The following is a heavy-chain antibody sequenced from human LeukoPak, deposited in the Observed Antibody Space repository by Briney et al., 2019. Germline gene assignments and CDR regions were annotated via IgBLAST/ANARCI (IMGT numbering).Heavy chain of an antibody. CDR2: INPNSGGT. CDR3: ARSFIQGAGLDY. D-gene: IGHD5-18*01. V-gene: IGHV1-2*02. J-gene: IGHJ4*02. CDR1: GYTFTGYY. Sequence: ASVKVSCKASGYTFTGYYMHWVRQAPGQGLEWVGWINPNSGGTNYAQKFQGRVTMTRDTSISTAYMELSRLGSDDTAVYYCARSFIQGAGLDYWGQGTLVTVSS.